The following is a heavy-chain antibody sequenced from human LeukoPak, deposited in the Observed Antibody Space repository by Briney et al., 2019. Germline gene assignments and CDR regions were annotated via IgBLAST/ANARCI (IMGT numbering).Heavy chain of an antibody. D-gene: IGHD6-19*01. Sequence: GRSLRLSCAASGFTFDDYAMHWVRQAPGKGLEWVSGISWNSGSIGYADSVKGRFTISRDNAKNSLYLQMNSLRAEDMALYYCAKDTTSLVYSSGWYSGNYFDYWGQGTLVTVSS. V-gene: IGHV3-9*03. J-gene: IGHJ4*02. CDR1: GFTFDDYA. CDR2: ISWNSGSI. CDR3: AKDTTSLVYSSGWYSGNYFDY.